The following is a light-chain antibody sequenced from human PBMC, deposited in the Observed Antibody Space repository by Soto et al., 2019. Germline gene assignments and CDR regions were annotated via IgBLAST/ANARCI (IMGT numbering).Light chain of an antibody. Sequence: QSALTQPASVSESPGQSITISCSGTDGDIGAYNYVAWYQQHPGKAPKLIIFEVSDRPSGISTRFSGSKSGNTASLTISGLQPEDEADYFCSSYTTTTTLLFGPGTKLTVL. J-gene: IGLJ1*01. V-gene: IGLV2-14*01. CDR3: SSYTTTTTLL. CDR1: DGDIGAYNY. CDR2: EVS.